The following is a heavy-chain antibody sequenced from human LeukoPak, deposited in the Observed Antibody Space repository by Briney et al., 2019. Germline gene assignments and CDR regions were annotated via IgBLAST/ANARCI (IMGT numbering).Heavy chain of an antibody. Sequence: GGSLRLSCAASGFTFRTYAMHWVRQAPGKGLEWVAFISYDGNDKYYADSVKGRFTISRDNSKNTLYLQMNSLRAEDTAVYYCAKDEPGSYSPSDYWGQGTLVTVSS. CDR3: AKDEPGSYSPSDY. D-gene: IGHD3-10*01. J-gene: IGHJ4*02. CDR2: ISYDGNDK. CDR1: GFTFRTYA. V-gene: IGHV3-30*18.